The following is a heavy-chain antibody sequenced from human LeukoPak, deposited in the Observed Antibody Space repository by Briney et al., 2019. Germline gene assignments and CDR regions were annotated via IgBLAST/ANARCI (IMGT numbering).Heavy chain of an antibody. J-gene: IGHJ4*02. Sequence: GGSLRLSCAASGFTCSSYAMHWVRHAPGKGLEWVAVISDDGSNNYHEDTVKGRFTISRDNSKNTLYLQMNSLRAEDTAVYYCARVFYGSEARSRIDSWGQGALVTVSS. CDR2: ISDDGSNN. CDR1: GFTCSSYA. CDR3: ARVFYGSEARSRIDS. V-gene: IGHV3-30*04. D-gene: IGHD6-13*01.